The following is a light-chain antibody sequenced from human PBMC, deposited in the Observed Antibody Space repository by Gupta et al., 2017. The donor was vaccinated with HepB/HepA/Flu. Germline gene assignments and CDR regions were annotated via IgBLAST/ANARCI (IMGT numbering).Light chain of an antibody. CDR2: AAS. CDR1: QSISSY. Sequence: DIQMTQSPSSLSASVGDRVTITCLASQSISSYLHWYQQKPGKAPKLLIYAASSVQSGVPSRFSGSGSGTDFTLTISRLQPEDFATYYCLQGASTPRTFGQGTKVEIK. J-gene: IGKJ1*01. CDR3: LQGASTPRT. V-gene: IGKV1-39*01.